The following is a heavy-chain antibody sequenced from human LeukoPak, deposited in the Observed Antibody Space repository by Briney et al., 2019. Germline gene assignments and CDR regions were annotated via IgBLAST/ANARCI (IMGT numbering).Heavy chain of an antibody. D-gene: IGHD3-16*01. CDR1: GYTFTSYG. CDR3: ARDNDSRDPPHFDY. CDR2: ISAYNGNT. Sequence: ASVKVSCKASGYTFTSYGISWVRQAPGQGLEWMGWISAYNGNTNYAQKLQGRVTMTTDTSTTTAYMELRSLRSDDTAVYYCARDNDSRDPPHFDYWGQGTLVTVSS. V-gene: IGHV1-18*01. J-gene: IGHJ4*02.